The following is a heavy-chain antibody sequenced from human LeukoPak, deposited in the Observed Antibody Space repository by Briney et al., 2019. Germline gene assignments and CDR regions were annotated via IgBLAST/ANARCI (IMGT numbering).Heavy chain of an antibody. CDR1: GFTFSSYW. CDR2: INSDGSST. D-gene: IGHD3-3*01. V-gene: IGHV3-74*01. J-gene: IGHJ6*03. CDR3: ARSPATIFGVVIMGYYMDV. Sequence: GGSLRLSCAASGFTFSSYWMHWVRQAPGKGPVWVSRINSDGSSTSYADSVKGRFTISRDKAKNTLYLQMNSLRAEDTAVYYCARSPATIFGVVIMGYYMDVWGKGTTVTVSS.